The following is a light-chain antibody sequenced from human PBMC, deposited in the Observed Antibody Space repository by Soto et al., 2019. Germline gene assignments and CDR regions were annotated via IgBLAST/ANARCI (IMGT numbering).Light chain of an antibody. J-gene: IGKJ2*01. Sequence: DIVLTQTPLSSPVTLGQPASISCRSSQSLVHSDGNTYLSWFHQRPGQPPRLLIDKVSNRFSGGPXRXTGSGAGTDFTLKISRVEAEDVGIYFCMQATQYRPYTFGQGTKLEIK. V-gene: IGKV2-24*01. CDR3: MQATQYRPYT. CDR2: KVS. CDR1: QSLVHSDGNTY.